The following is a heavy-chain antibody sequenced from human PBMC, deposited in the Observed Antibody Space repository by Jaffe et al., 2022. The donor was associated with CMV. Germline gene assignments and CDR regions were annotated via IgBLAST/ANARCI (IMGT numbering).Heavy chain of an antibody. V-gene: IGHV4-59*01. CDR1: GGSISSYY. Sequence: QVQLQESGPGLVKPSETLSLTCTVSGGSISSYYWSWIRQPPGKGLEWIGYIYYSGSTNYNPSLKSRVTISVDTSKNQFSLKLSSVTAADTAVYYCASLGWVDYYMDVWGKGTTVTVSS. CDR2: IYYSGST. D-gene: IGHD1-26*01. CDR3: ASLGWVDYYMDV. J-gene: IGHJ6*03.